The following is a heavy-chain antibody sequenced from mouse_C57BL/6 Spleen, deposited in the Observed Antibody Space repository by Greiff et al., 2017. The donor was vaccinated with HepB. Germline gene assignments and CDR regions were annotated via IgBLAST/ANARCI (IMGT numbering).Heavy chain of an antibody. V-gene: IGHV14-2*01. CDR2: IDPEDGET. J-gene: IGHJ3*01. CDR3: AGGSGYAWFAY. Sequence: VQLQQSGAELVKPGASVKLSCTASGFNIKDYYMHWVKQRTEQGLEWIGRIDPEDGETKYDPKFQGKATITADTSSNTAYMQLSSLTSEDTAVYYCAGGSGYAWFAYWGQGTLVTVSA. CDR1: GFNIKDYY. D-gene: IGHD3-2*02.